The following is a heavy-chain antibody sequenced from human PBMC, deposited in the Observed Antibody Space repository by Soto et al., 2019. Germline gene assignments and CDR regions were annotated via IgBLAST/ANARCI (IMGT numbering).Heavy chain of an antibody. CDR3: ARLTIFGVAKGYYYYYGMDV. D-gene: IGHD3-3*01. V-gene: IGHV4-39*01. J-gene: IGHJ6*02. CDR2: IYYSGST. CDR1: GGSISSSSYY. Sequence: SETLSLTCTVSGGSISSSSYYWGWIRQPPGKGLEWIGSIYYSGSTYYNPSLKSRVTISVDTSKNQFSLKLSSVTAADTAVYYCARLTIFGVAKGYYYYYGMDVWGQGTT.